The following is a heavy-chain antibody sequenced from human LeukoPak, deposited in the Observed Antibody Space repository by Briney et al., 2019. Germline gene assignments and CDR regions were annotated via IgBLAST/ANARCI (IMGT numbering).Heavy chain of an antibody. V-gene: IGHV3-23*01. D-gene: IGHD6-19*01. J-gene: IGHJ6*02. CDR1: GFTVSSYA. CDR3: AKDPRQWLVRMGMDV. CDR2: ISSSGGST. Sequence: GGSLRLSCAASGFTVSSYAMNWVRQAPGKGLQWISAISSSGGSTYYADSVKGRFTISRDNSKNTLYLQMNSLRAEDTAVYYCAKDPRQWLVRMGMDVWGQGTTVTVSS.